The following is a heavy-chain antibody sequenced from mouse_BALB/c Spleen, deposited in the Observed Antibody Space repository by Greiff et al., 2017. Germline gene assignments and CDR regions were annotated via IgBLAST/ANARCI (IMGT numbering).Heavy chain of an antibody. D-gene: IGHD2-1*01. CDR3: ARDGNYVGFAY. Sequence: EVKLVESGGGLVQPGGSRKLSCAASGFTFSSFGMHWVRQAPEKGLEWVAEISSGGSYTYYPDTVTGRFTISRDNAKNTLYLEMSSLRSEDTAMYYCARDGNYVGFAYWGQGTLVTVSA. V-gene: IGHV5-9-4*01. CDR1: GFTFSSFG. CDR2: ISSGGSYT. J-gene: IGHJ3*01.